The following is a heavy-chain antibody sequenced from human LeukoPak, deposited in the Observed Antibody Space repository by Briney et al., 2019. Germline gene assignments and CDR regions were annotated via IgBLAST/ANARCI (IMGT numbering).Heavy chain of an antibody. J-gene: IGHJ4*02. CDR1: GGTFSSYA. CDR2: IIPIFGTA. Sequence: SVKVSCKASGGTFSSYAISWVRQAPGQGLEWMGGIIPIFGTANYAQKFQGRVTITADKSTSTVYMELSSLRSEDTAVYYCARDQGYCSSTSCYLAMGYWGQGTLVTVSS. V-gene: IGHV1-69*06. D-gene: IGHD2-2*01. CDR3: ARDQGYCSSTSCYLAMGY.